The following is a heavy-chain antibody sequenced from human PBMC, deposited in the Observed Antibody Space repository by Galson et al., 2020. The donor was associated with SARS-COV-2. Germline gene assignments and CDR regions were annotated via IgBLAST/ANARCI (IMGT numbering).Heavy chain of an antibody. D-gene: IGHD1-20*01. CDR1: GYTFTSYG. CDR2: ISAYNGNT. V-gene: IGHV1-18*01. CDR3: ARDEWYNGNPDYYYYGMDV. J-gene: IGHJ6*02. Sequence: GESLKISCKASGYTFTSYGISWVRQAPGQGLEWMGWISAYNGNTNYAQKLQGRVTMTTDTSTSTAYMELRSLRSDDTAVYYCARDEWYNGNPDYYYYGMDVWGQGTTVTVSS.